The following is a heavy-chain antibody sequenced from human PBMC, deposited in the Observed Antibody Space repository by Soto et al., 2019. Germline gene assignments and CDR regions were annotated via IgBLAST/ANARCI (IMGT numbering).Heavy chain of an antibody. CDR1: GGTFSSYA. J-gene: IGHJ5*02. D-gene: IGHD2-2*01. Sequence: QVQLVQSGAEVKKPGSSVKVSCKASGGTFSSYAISWVRQAPGQGLEWLGGIIPIFGTANSAQKFQGRVTSFAAEDERTAYLGPSSLTYEHTSMYYCAREAAYRAPSWFDPWGQGPLVTVSS. CDR3: AREAAYRAPSWFDP. CDR2: IIPIFGTA. V-gene: IGHV1-69*01.